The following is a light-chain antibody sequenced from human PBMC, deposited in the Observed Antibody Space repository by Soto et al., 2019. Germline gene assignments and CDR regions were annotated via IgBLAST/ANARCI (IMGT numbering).Light chain of an antibody. J-gene: IGKJ1*01. CDR3: QHYNDWRWT. CDR1: QSISSE. CDR2: GAS. Sequence: EIVMTQSPATLSVSPGEGATLSCRASQSISSELAWYQQKPGQAPRLLIYGASTRATGVPARFSGSGSGTEFTLTISRLQSEDLAVYYCQHYNDWRWTFGQGTKVEIK. V-gene: IGKV3-15*01.